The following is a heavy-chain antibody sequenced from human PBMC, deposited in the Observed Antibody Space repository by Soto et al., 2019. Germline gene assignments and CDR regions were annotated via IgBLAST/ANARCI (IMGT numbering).Heavy chain of an antibody. CDR1: GGSITTGGRY. V-gene: IGHV4-31*02. CDR3: AQSLGFSGGDGFDI. J-gene: IGHJ3*02. D-gene: IGHD5-12*01. CDR2: IYYSGNT. Sequence: QVRLQEWGPGLVKPSQTLSLKCSVSGGSITTGGRYWSWIRQLPGKGLEWIGDIYYSGNTHYNASVKMRATQAVEAAKNEFSLKLSSVTAADTGVYYWAQSLGFSGGDGFDIWGQGRLVTVAS.